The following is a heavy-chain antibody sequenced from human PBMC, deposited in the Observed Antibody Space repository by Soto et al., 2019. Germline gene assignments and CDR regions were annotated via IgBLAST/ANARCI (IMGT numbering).Heavy chain of an antibody. D-gene: IGHD3-10*01. Sequence: GASVKVSCKASGYTFTSYGISWVRQAPGQGLEWMGWISAYNGNTNYAQKLQGRVTMTTDTSTSTAYMELRSLRSDDTAVYYCARDAHYTMVRGVPLDYWGQGTLVTAPQ. J-gene: IGHJ4*02. CDR2: ISAYNGNT. CDR3: ARDAHYTMVRGVPLDY. V-gene: IGHV1-18*01. CDR1: GYTFTSYG.